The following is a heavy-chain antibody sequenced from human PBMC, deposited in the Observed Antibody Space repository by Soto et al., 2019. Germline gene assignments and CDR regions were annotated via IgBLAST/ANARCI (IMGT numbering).Heavy chain of an antibody. V-gene: IGHV1-18*01. CDR1: GYTFSTYG. CDR2: ISGYTGRT. Sequence: QVQLVQSGAEVKKPGASVKVSCKASGYTFSTYGINWVRQAPGQGLEWMGWISGYTGRTNYAPKLQGRVTMTTDTSTRTAYMDLRGLRSDDTAVYFCARENEEGPGGSHGNFELWGQGTLVTVSS. D-gene: IGHD1-26*01. CDR3: ARENEEGPGGSHGNFEL. J-gene: IGHJ1*01.